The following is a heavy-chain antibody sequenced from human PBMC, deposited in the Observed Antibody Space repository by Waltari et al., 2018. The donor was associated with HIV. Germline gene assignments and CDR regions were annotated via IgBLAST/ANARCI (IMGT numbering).Heavy chain of an antibody. CDR3: ASLYCSGGSCYDY. V-gene: IGHV3-7*01. J-gene: IGHJ4*02. CDR1: GFTFSSYW. D-gene: IGHD2-15*01. CDR2: IKQDGSEK. Sequence: EVQLVESGGGLVQPGGSLRLSCAASGFTFSSYWMTWVRQAPGRVVEGVANIKQDGSEKYYADSVKGRFTISRDNAKNSLYLQMNSLRAEDTAVYYCASLYCSGGSCYDYWGQGTLVTVSS.